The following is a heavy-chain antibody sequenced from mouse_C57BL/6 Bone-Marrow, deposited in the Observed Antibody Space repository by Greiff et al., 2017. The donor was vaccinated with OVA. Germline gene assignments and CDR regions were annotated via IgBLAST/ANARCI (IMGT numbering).Heavy chain of an antibody. CDR3: TRGTGWFAY. D-gene: IGHD4-1*01. J-gene: IGHJ3*01. Sequence: VQLVESGAELVRPGASVTLSCKASGYTFTDYEMHWVKQTPVHGLEWIGAIDPETGGTAYNQKFKGKAILTADKSSSTAYMELRSLTSEDSAVYYCTRGTGWFAYWGQGTLVTVSA. CDR1: GYTFTDYE. CDR2: IDPETGGT. V-gene: IGHV1-15*01.